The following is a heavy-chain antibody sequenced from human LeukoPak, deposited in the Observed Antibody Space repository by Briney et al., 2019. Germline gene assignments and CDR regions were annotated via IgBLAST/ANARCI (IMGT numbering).Heavy chain of an antibody. J-gene: IGHJ3*01. CDR1: GGSISSYY. CDR3: AREGDDILTGYSFDAFDV. V-gene: IGHV4-4*07. CDR2: MYISGST. D-gene: IGHD3-9*01. Sequence: PSETLSLTCTVSGGSISSYYWSWIRQPAGKRLEWIGRMYISGSTNYNPSLKSRVTMSVDTSKNQFSLKLNSVTAADTAVYYCAREGDDILTGYSFDAFDVWGQGTMVTVSS.